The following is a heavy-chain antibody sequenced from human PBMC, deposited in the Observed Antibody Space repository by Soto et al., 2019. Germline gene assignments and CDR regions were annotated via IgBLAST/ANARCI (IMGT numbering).Heavy chain of an antibody. Sequence: HPGGSLRLSCAASGFTFSSYGMHWVRQAPGKGLEWVAVITYDGSNKYYADSVKGRFTISRDNSKNTLYLQMNSLRAEDSAVYYCAKDLHIYGLYYFDYWGQGTLVTVSS. CDR1: GFTFSSYG. D-gene: IGHD5-18*01. CDR2: ITYDGSNK. J-gene: IGHJ4*02. CDR3: AKDLHIYGLYYFDY. V-gene: IGHV3-30*18.